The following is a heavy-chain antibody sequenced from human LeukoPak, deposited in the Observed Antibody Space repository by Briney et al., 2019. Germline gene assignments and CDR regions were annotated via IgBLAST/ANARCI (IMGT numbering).Heavy chain of an antibody. J-gene: IGHJ4*02. V-gene: IGHV3-21*01. D-gene: IGHD5-18*01. CDR2: ISSSSSYI. CDR3: ARDLRIQLWLPEGKPSPFDY. CDR1: GFTFSSYS. Sequence: GGSLRLSCAASGFTFSSYSMNWVRQAPGKGLEWVSPISSSSSYIYYADSVKGRFTISRDNAKNSLYLQMNSLRAEDTAVYYCARDLRIQLWLPEGKPSPFDYWGQGTLVTVSS.